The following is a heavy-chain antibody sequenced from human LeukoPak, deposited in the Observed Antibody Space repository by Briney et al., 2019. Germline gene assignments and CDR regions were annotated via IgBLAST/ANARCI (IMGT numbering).Heavy chain of an antibody. Sequence: GGSLRLSCAASGFTFSTYGMNWVRQAPGKGLEWVSYISSSGTNIYYADSVEGRFTISRDNAKNSLYLQMNSLRAEDTAVYYCARDVCSSTNCYPSYRGQGTLVTVSS. CDR3: ARDVCSSTNCYPSY. D-gene: IGHD2-2*01. CDR1: GFTFSTYG. J-gene: IGHJ4*02. CDR2: ISSSGTNI. V-gene: IGHV3-48*04.